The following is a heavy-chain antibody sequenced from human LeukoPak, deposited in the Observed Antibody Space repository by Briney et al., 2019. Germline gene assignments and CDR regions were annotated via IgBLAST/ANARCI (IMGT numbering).Heavy chain of an antibody. D-gene: IGHD5-18*01. Sequence: GGSLRLSCAASGFTFSSYGMHWVRQAPGKGLEWVAVIWYDGSNKYYADSVKGRFTISRDNSKNTLYLQMNSLRAEDTAVYYCARAQLWMGLSDYWGQGTLVTVSS. CDR2: IWYDGSNK. V-gene: IGHV3-33*01. CDR3: ARAQLWMGLSDY. CDR1: GFTFSSYG. J-gene: IGHJ4*02.